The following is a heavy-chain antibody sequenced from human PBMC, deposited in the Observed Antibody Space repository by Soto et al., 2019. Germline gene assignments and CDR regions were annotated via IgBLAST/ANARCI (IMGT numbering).Heavy chain of an antibody. Sequence: QVQLVQSGAEVKNPGASVKVSCKVSGYTLTELSMHWVRQAPGKGLEWMGGFDPEAGETSYAQKFQGRVNMTEDTSTDTAYMELSSLRSEDTAVYYCATEIINHYYDNTGGYWGQGTLVTVSS. CDR2: FDPEAGET. J-gene: IGHJ4*02. CDR1: GYTLTELS. D-gene: IGHD3-22*01. V-gene: IGHV1-24*01. CDR3: ATEIINHYYDNTGGY.